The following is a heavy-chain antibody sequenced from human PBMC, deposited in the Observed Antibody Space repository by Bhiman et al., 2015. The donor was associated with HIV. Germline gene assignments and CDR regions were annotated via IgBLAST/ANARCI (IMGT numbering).Heavy chain of an antibody. CDR2: IKQDGSEK. CDR3: ARDKVTIFGVVIIRWFDP. CDR1: GFTFSSYW. Sequence: EVQLVESGGGLVQPGGSLRLSCAASGFTFSSYWMSWVRQAPGKGLEWVANIKQDGSEKYYVDSVKGRFTISRDNAKNSLYLQMNSLRAEDTAVYYCARDKVTIFGVVIIRWFDPWGQGTLVTVSS. D-gene: IGHD3-3*01. V-gene: IGHV3-7*05. J-gene: IGHJ5*02.